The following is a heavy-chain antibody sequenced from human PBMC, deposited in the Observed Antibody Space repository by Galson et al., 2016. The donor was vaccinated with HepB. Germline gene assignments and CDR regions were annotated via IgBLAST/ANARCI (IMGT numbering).Heavy chain of an antibody. V-gene: IGHV3-7*01. D-gene: IGHD5-24*01. J-gene: IGHJ4*02. CDR2: IKQDASEK. CDR1: GLTFSRYW. Sequence: SLRLSCAASGLTFSRYWMTWVRQAPGKGLEWVANIKQDASEKNYVDSVRGRFTISRDNAKNSLYLQMNSLRADDTAVYYCARDGYNYFDLWGQGTLVTVSS. CDR3: ARDGYNYFDL.